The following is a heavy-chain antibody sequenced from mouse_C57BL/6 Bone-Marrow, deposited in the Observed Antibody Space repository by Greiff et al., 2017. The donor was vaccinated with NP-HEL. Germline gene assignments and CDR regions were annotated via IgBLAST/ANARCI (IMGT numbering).Heavy chain of an antibody. V-gene: IGHV1-54*01. CDR2: INPGSGGT. CDR3: ARWTFAY. Sequence: VKLMESGAELVRPGTSVKVSCKASGYAFTNYLIEWVKQRPGQGLEWIGVINPGSGGTNYNEKFKGKATLTADKSSSTAYMQLSSLTSEDSAVYFCARWTFAYWGQGTLVTVSA. J-gene: IGHJ3*01. CDR1: GYAFTNYL.